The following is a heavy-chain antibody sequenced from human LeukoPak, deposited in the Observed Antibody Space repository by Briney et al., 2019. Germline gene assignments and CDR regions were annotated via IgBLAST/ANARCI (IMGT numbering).Heavy chain of an antibody. CDR1: GYSISSGYY. CDR2: LYHSGST. V-gene: IGHV4-38-2*02. Sequence: PSETLSLTCTVSGYSISSGYYWGWIRQPPGKGLEWIGSLYHSGSTNYNPSLKSRVTISVDTSKNQFSLKLSSVTAADTAVYYCARGPTANTRSFDYWGQGTLVTVSS. CDR3: ARGPTANTRSFDY. J-gene: IGHJ4*02. D-gene: IGHD2-21*02.